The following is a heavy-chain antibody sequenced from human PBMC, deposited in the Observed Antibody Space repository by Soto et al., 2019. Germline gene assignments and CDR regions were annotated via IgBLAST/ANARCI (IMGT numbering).Heavy chain of an antibody. CDR2: IAGSGGNT. J-gene: IGHJ4*02. D-gene: IGHD3-22*01. V-gene: IGHV3-23*01. Sequence: GGSLRLSCAASGFTFNIFPMTWVRQAPGKGLEWVSGIAGSGGNTYHADSVKGRFTISRDNSKNTVYLQMDSLRVEDTAVYYCANSYYYDSSGYYPFEYWGQGALVTVSS. CDR3: ANSYYYDSSGYYPFEY. CDR1: GFTFNIFP.